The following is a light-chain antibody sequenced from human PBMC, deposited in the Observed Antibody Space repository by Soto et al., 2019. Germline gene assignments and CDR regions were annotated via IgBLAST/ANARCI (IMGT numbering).Light chain of an antibody. J-gene: IGKJ4*01. V-gene: IGKV1-27*01. CDR3: QKYNSAPLT. Sequence: DVQMTQSPSSLSASVGDRVTTTCRASQGIAPYLAWFRQKPGKVPKLLIYAASTLQSGVPSRFSGSGSGTDFTLTISSLQPEDVATYYCQKYNSAPLTFGGGTKVDIK. CDR1: QGIAPY. CDR2: AAS.